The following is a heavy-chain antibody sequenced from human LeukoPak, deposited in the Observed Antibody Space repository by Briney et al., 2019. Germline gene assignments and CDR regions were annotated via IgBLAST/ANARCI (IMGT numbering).Heavy chain of an antibody. CDR1: GFTFSSYG. Sequence: PGGSLRLSCAASGFTFSSYGMHWVRQAPGKGLEWVAFIRYDGSNKYYADSVKGRFTISGDNSKNTLYLQMNSLRAEDTAVYYCAKVLAKRAVATGASTWGQGTLVTVSS. CDR3: AKVLAKRAVATGAST. V-gene: IGHV3-30*02. J-gene: IGHJ5*02. CDR2: IRYDGSNK. D-gene: IGHD5-12*01.